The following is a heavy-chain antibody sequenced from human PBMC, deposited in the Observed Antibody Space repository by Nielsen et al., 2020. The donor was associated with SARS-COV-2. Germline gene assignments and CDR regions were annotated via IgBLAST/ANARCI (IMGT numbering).Heavy chain of an antibody. V-gene: IGHV3-64*01. D-gene: IGHD2-8*01. CDR2: ISYNGGKT. CDR1: GFTFDDYA. J-gene: IGHJ3*02. Sequence: GESLKISCAASGFTFDDYAMHWVRQAPGKGLEYVSVISYNGGKTYYANPVKGRFTISRDNSKNTLYLHMGSLRAEDMAIYYCARDNGADGFNDALDKWGQGTMVTVSS. CDR3: ARDNGADGFNDALDK.